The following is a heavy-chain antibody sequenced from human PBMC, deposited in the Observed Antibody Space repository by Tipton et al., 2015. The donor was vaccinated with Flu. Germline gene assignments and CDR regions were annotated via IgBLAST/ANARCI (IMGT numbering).Heavy chain of an antibody. CDR2: INHSGST. V-gene: IGHV4-34*01. D-gene: IGHD5-18*01. J-gene: IGHJ4*02. CDR1: GGSFSGYY. CDR3: ARGIQLWPFDD. Sequence: TLSLTCAVYGGSFSGYYWSWIRQPPGKGLEWIGEINHSGSTNYNPSLKSRVTISVDTSKNQFSLKLSSVTAADTAVCYCARGIQLWPFDDWGQGTLVTVSS.